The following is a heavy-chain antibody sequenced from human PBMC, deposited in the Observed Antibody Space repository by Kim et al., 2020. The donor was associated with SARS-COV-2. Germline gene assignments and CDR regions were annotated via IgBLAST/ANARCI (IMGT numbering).Heavy chain of an antibody. CDR2: IRSKAYGGTT. D-gene: IGHD3-9*01. J-gene: IGHJ4*02. V-gene: IGHV3-49*04. CDR3: TRDGPVHYDILTGYSNPAFDY. Sequence: GGSLRLSCTASGFTFGDYAMSWVRQAPGKGLEWVGFIRSKAYGGTTEYAASVKGRFTISRDDSKSIAYLQMNSLKTEDTAVYYCTRDGPVHYDILTGYSNPAFDYWDQGTLVTVSS. CDR1: GFTFGDYA.